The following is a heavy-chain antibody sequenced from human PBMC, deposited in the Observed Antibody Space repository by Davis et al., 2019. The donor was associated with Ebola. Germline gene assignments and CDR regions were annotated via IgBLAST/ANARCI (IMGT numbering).Heavy chain of an antibody. CDR1: GYTFTSYG. J-gene: IGHJ6*02. Sequence: ASAKVSCKASGYTFTSYGISCVRQAPGQGLEWMGWISAYNGNTNYAQKLQGRVTMTTDTSTSTAYMELRSLRSDDTAVYYCATGLERHYYYGMDVWGQGTTVTVSS. CDR2: ISAYNGNT. V-gene: IGHV1-18*04. D-gene: IGHD3-3*01. CDR3: ATGLERHYYYGMDV.